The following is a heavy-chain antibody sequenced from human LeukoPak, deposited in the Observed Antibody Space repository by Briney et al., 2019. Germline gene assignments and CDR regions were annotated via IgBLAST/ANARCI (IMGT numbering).Heavy chain of an antibody. CDR1: GVTFSSYS. J-gene: IGHJ5*02. V-gene: IGHV3-48*01. Sequence: GGSLRLSCAASGVTFSSYSMNWVRQAPGKGLECISYISGGGGTTYYADSVKGRFTISRDNHVNTLYLQMDILRAEDTAVYYCARDRVVTPYNWFDPWGQGTLVTVSS. CDR2: ISGGGGTT. D-gene: IGHD4-23*01. CDR3: ARDRVVTPYNWFDP.